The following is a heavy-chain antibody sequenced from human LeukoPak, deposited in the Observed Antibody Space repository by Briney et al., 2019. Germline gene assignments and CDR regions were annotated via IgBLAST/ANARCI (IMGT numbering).Heavy chain of an antibody. V-gene: IGHV3-23*01. J-gene: IGHJ4*02. CDR3: ARERYYDSSGYWGY. CDR2: ISGSGGST. CDR1: GFTFSSYA. D-gene: IGHD3-22*01. Sequence: TGGSLRLSCAASGFTFSSYAMSWVRQAPGKGLEWVSAISGSGGSTYYADSVKGRFTISRDNAKNSLYLQMNSLRAEDTAVYYCARERYYDSSGYWGYWGQGTLVTVSS.